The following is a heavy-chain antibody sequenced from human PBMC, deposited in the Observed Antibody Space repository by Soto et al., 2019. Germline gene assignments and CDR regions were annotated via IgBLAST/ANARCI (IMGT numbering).Heavy chain of an antibody. CDR2: IHSSSNYI. Sequence: EVQLVESGGGLVKPGGSLRLSCAASGFTFSSYSMNWVRQAPGKGLEWVSSIHSSSNYIYYADSVRGRFTISRDNAKNSVFLQMNRLRAEDTAMYYCARDWGAMTTVTTADYWGQGTLVTVSS. CDR1: GFTFSSYS. CDR3: ARDWGAMTTVTTADY. V-gene: IGHV3-21*01. D-gene: IGHD4-17*01. J-gene: IGHJ4*02.